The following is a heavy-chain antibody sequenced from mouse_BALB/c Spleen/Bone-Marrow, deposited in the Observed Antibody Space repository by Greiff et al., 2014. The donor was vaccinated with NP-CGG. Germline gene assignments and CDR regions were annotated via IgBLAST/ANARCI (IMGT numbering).Heavy chain of an antibody. Sequence: VQLQQSGAELAKPGASVKMSCKASGYTFTSYWMHWVKQRPGQGLEWIGYINPSTGYTEYNQKFKDKATLTADKSSSTAYMQLSSLTSEDSAVYFCARWRFAYWGQVTLFTVSA. J-gene: IGHJ3*01. CDR3: ARWRFAY. V-gene: IGHV1-7*01. CDR1: GYTFTSYW. CDR2: INPSTGYT.